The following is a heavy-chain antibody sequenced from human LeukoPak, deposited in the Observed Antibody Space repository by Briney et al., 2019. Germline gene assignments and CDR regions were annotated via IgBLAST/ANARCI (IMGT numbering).Heavy chain of an antibody. J-gene: IGHJ3*01. CDR2: IYHSGST. CDR3: ARGPGGGSGSSPGVFDV. CDR1: GGSISSSNW. D-gene: IGHD3-10*01. V-gene: IGHV4-4*02. Sequence: QASGTLSVTCVVSGGSISSSNWWSWVRQSPGKGLEWIGKIYHSGSTNDNPSLKSRVTISVDKSRNHFSLKLTSVTAADTAVYYCARGPGGGSGSSPGVFDVWGQGTMVTVSS.